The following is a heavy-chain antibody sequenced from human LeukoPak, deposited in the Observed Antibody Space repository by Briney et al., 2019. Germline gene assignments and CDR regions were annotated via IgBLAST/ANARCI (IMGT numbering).Heavy chain of an antibody. CDR3: AKDRSRYMVRGEIDY. J-gene: IGHJ4*02. Sequence: PGGSLRLSCAASGFTFSSYAMSWVRQAPGKGLEWVSAISGSGGSTYYADSVKGRFTISRDNSKNTLYLQMNSLRAEDTAVYYCAKDRSRYMVRGEIDYWGQGTLVTVSS. V-gene: IGHV3-23*01. D-gene: IGHD3-10*01. CDR1: GFTFSSYA. CDR2: ISGSGGST.